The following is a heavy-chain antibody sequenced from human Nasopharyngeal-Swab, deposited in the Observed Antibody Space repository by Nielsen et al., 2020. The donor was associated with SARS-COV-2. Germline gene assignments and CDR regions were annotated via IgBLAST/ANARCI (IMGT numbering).Heavy chain of an antibody. V-gene: IGHV3-74*01. J-gene: IGHJ3*01. CDR1: GFTFSSYW. D-gene: IGHD3-16*01. CDR3: ARVDVHDAFDV. CDR2: MNSDGSRT. Sequence: LTCAASGFTFSSYWMHWVRQAPGEGLVWVSRMNSDGSRTSYADSVKGRFTISRDNAKNTLYLQMNSLRAEDTAVYYCARVDVHDAFDVWGQGTMVTVSS.